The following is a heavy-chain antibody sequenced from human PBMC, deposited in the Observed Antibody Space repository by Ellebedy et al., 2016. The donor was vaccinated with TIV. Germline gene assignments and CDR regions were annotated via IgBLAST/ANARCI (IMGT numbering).Heavy chain of an antibody. Sequence: AASVKVSCKASGYTFTSYSMHWVRQAPGQRLEWMGWINAGNGNTKYSQKFQGRVTITRDTSASTAYMELSSLRSEDTAVYYCAIERRLGRYLDLWGRGTLVTVSS. CDR3: AIERRLGRYLDL. V-gene: IGHV1-3*01. CDR1: GYTFTSYS. D-gene: IGHD6-19*01. CDR2: INAGNGNT. J-gene: IGHJ2*01.